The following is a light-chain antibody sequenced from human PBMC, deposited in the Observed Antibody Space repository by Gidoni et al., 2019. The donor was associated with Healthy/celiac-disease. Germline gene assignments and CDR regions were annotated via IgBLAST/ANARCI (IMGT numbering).Light chain of an antibody. Sequence: ELALTQSPGTLSLSPGERATLACRASQRVSSNYLAWYQQKPGKAPRLLIYGSSSRATGIPGRFSGSWSGTDFTITISILEPEDSAVYYCQQYGSSPFTFGRGTKVDIK. CDR3: QQYGSSPFT. CDR1: QRVSSNY. J-gene: IGKJ3*01. CDR2: GSS. V-gene: IGKV3-20*01.